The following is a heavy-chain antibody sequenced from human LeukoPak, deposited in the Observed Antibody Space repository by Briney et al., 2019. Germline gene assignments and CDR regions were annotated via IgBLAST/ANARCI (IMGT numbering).Heavy chain of an antibody. D-gene: IGHD4-17*01. Sequence: GGSLRLSCAASGFTFSSYEMNWVRQAPGKGLEWVSYISSSGSTIYYADSVKGRFTISRDNAKNSLYLQMNSLRAEDTAVYYCAKDENDYGDYGVSSPFDYWGQGTLVTVSS. CDR1: GFTFSSYE. J-gene: IGHJ4*02. V-gene: IGHV3-48*03. CDR2: ISSSGSTI. CDR3: AKDENDYGDYGVSSPFDY.